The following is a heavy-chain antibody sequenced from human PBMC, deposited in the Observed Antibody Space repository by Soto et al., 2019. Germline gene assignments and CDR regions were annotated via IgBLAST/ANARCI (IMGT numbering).Heavy chain of an antibody. D-gene: IGHD5-12*01. CDR3: AKDGYSGP. Sequence: PGGSLRLSCAASGFTFSSYSMNWVRQAPGKGLEWVSAISGSSGYTYYADSVKGRFTISRDNSKNTLYLQMNSLRAEDTAVYYCAKDGYSGPWGQGTLVTVSS. V-gene: IGHV3-23*01. CDR1: GFTFSSYS. J-gene: IGHJ5*02. CDR2: ISGSSGYT.